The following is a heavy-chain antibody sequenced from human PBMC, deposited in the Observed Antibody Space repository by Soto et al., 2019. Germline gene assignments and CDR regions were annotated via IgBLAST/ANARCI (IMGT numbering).Heavy chain of an antibody. CDR2: ISKDGMNK. J-gene: IGHJ5*02. Sequence: QVRLVESGGGVVQPGRSLRLSCTASGFSFSSYAMYWFRQPPGKGLEWVAVISKDGMNKNYADSVKGRVTVSRDNATYSLDLQLNSLRGEDTAMYYCARDMYSSDYFVKWFEPWGQGTLVTVSS. CDR3: ARDMYSSDYFVKWFEP. CDR1: GFSFSSYA. V-gene: IGHV3-30*04. D-gene: IGHD6-19*01.